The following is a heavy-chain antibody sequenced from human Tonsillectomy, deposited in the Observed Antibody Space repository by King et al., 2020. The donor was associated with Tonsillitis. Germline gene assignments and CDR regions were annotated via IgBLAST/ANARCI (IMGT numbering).Heavy chain of an antibody. Sequence: VQLVESGGGLLQPGGSLRLSCAASGFTFSSYAMSWVRQAPGKGLEWVSGISGRGGSTYYADSVKGRFTISRENSKNTLYLQMNSLRAEDTAVYYCAKDSVVTPGWYFDLWGRGTLVTVSS. J-gene: IGHJ2*01. D-gene: IGHD4-23*01. CDR2: ISGRGGST. CDR1: GFTFSSYA. V-gene: IGHV3-23*04. CDR3: AKDSVVTPGWYFDL.